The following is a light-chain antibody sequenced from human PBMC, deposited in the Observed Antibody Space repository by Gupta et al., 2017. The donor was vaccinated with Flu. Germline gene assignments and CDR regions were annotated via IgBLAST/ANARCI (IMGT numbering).Light chain of an antibody. CDR3: QQRSNWPLT. CDR1: QSVNNY. Sequence: VLTQSPATLSLSPGERATLSCRASQSVNNYLAWYQQKPGQAPRLFIYDASNRATGIPARFSGSGSGTDFTLTISSLEPEDFAVYFCQQRSNWPLTFGGGTKVEIK. CDR2: DAS. V-gene: IGKV3-11*01. J-gene: IGKJ4*01.